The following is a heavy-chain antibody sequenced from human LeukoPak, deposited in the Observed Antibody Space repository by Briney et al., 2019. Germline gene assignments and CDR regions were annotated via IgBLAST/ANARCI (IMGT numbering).Heavy chain of an antibody. J-gene: IGHJ6*02. V-gene: IGHV7-4-1*01. CDR1: GYTFTSYA. D-gene: IGHD3-3*01. CDR3: ARDITGYYDFWSGYFGYYYYGMDV. Sequence: ASVKVSCKASGYTFTSYAMNWVRQAPGQGLEWMGWTNTNTGNPTYAQGFTGRFVFSLDTSVSTAYLQICSLKAEDTAVYYCARDITGYYDFWSGYFGYYYYGMDVWGQGTTVTVSS. CDR2: TNTNTGNP.